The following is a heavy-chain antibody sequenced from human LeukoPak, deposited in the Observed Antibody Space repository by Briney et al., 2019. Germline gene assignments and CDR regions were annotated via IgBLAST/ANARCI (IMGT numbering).Heavy chain of an antibody. Sequence: GGSLRLSCAASGFTFSSYGMSWVRQAPGKGLEWVSAISGSGGSTYYADSVKGRFTISRDNAKNSLYLQMNSLRAEDTAVYYCARDVDILTGYFLFDYWGQGTLVTVSS. J-gene: IGHJ4*02. D-gene: IGHD3-9*01. CDR1: GFTFSSYG. CDR2: ISGSGGST. V-gene: IGHV3-23*01. CDR3: ARDVDILTGYFLFDY.